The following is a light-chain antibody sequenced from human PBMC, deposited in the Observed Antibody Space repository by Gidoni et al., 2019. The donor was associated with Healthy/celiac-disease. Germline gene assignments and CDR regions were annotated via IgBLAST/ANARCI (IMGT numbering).Light chain of an antibody. CDR2: AAS. CDR1: QSISSY. Sequence: DIKMTKSPSSLSASVGDRVTITCRASQSISSYLNWYQQKPGKAPKLLIYAASSLQSGVPSRFSGSGSGTDFTLTISSLQPEDFATYYCQQSYSTPSTFGQXTRLEIK. J-gene: IGKJ5*01. V-gene: IGKV1-39*01. CDR3: QQSYSTPST.